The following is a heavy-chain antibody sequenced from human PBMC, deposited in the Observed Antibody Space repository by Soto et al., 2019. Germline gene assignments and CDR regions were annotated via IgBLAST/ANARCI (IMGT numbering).Heavy chain of an antibody. D-gene: IGHD6-19*01. CDR2: IYTSGNT. J-gene: IGHJ4*02. CDR1: GFTVSSTY. Sequence: EVQLVESGGNLIQPGGSLRLSCAASGFTVSSTYMSWVRQAPGRGLDWVSVIYTSGNTYYADSVKGRFTISRDSSKNTLYLHMNSLRGEGSAVYFCASGTSGWHGNWGQGTVVTVSS. CDR3: ASGTSGWHGN. V-gene: IGHV3-53*01.